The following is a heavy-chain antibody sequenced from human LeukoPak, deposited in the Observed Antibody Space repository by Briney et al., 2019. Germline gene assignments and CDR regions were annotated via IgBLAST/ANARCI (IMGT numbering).Heavy chain of an antibody. Sequence: PSETLSLTCAVYGGSFSGYYWSWIRQPPGKGLEWLGEINHSGSTNYNPSLKSRVTISVDTSKNQFSLKLSSVTAADTAVYYCARGRRVAGTHYYYYGMDVWGQGTTVTVSS. CDR1: GGSFSGYY. D-gene: IGHD6-19*01. CDR2: INHSGST. J-gene: IGHJ6*02. V-gene: IGHV4-34*01. CDR3: ARGRRVAGTHYYYYGMDV.